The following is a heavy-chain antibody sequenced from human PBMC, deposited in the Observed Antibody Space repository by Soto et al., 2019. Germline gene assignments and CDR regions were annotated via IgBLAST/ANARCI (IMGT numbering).Heavy chain of an antibody. Sequence: QAQLVQSGPEVKKPGASVKVSCKASGYRFTSYGISWVRQAPGQGLEWLGWISAYDDNTKSAQTLQGRVSMSTDTSTNTAYMELRSLRSDDTAMYYCARGGYYDSSGSRNYHYYGMNVWGQGTTVTVSS. CDR1: GYRFTSYG. J-gene: IGHJ6*02. D-gene: IGHD3-22*01. CDR2: ISAYDDNT. V-gene: IGHV1-18*01. CDR3: ARGGYYDSSGSRNYHYYGMNV.